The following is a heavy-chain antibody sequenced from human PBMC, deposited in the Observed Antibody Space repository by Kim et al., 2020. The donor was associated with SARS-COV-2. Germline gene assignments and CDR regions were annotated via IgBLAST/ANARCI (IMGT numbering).Heavy chain of an antibody. V-gene: IGHV3-72*01. D-gene: IGHD3-10*01. CDR3: VRIGSLYYYGMDV. J-gene: IGHJ6*02. Sequence: YAASVKGRFTNSRDESKNSLYLQMNSLRTEDTAVYYCVRIGSLYYYGMDVWGQGTTVTVSS.